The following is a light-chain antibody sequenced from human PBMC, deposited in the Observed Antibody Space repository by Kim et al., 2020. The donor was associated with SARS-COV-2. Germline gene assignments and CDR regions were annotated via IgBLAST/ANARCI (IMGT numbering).Light chain of an antibody. Sequence: GGRATRSCRASQSVSSNLAWYQQKPGQAPRLLIYGASTRATGIPARFSGSGSGTEFTLTISSLQSEDFAVYYCQQYNNWPPRTFGQGTKVDIK. CDR1: QSVSSN. CDR2: GAS. V-gene: IGKV3-15*01. CDR3: QQYNNWPPRT. J-gene: IGKJ1*01.